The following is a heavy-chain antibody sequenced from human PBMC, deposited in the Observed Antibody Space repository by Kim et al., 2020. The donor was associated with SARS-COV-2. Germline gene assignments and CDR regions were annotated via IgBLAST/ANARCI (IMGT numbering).Heavy chain of an antibody. CDR1: GGSFSGYY. V-gene: IGHV4-34*01. D-gene: IGHD3-22*01. J-gene: IGHJ3*02. CDR3: ARRHRYLRRDSSGSRGAFDI. Sequence: SETLSLTCAVYGGSFSGYYWSWIRQPPGKGLEWIGEINHSGSTNYNPSLKSRVTISVDTSKNQFSLKLSSVTAADTAVYYCARRHRYLRRDSSGSRGAFDIWGQGTMVTVSS. CDR2: INHSGST.